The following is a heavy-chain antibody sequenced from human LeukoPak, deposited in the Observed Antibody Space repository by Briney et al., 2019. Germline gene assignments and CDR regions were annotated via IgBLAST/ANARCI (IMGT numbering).Heavy chain of an antibody. D-gene: IGHD2-21*02. CDR1: GFTFSDYF. J-gene: IGHJ1*01. CDR2: ITSSGSTI. Sequence: GGSLRLSCAASGFTFSDYFMSWIRQAPGKGLECVSYITSSGSTIYYADSVKGRFTISRDNAKNSLYLQMNSLRPEDTAVYYCARGAQTAGGTLMDFQYWGQGTLVTVSS. V-gene: IGHV3-11*01. CDR3: ARGAQTAGGTLMDFQY.